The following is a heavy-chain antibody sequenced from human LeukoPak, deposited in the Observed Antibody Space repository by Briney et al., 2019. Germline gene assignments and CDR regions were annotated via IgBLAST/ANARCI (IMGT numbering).Heavy chain of an antibody. CDR3: ARVSSGGYLGAFDI. J-gene: IGHJ3*02. V-gene: IGHV1-46*01. Sequence: ASVKVSCKASGYTFTGYYMHWVRQAPGQGLEWMGIINPSGGSTSYAQKFQGRVTMTRDTSISTAYMELSRLRSDDTAVYYCARVSSGGYLGAFDIWGQGTMVTVSS. CDR1: GYTFTGYY. D-gene: IGHD6-13*01. CDR2: INPSGGST.